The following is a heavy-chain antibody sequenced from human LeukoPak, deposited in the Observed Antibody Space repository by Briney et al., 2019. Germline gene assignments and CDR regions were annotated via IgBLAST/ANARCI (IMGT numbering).Heavy chain of an antibody. CDR1: GFTFSTYW. Sequence: PGGSLRLSCAASGFTFSTYWMTWVRQAPGKGLEWVANTKGDGSEIHYVDSVKGRFTISRDNAKNSLYLQMNSLRAEDTAVYYCARPAYTAAYDLWGQGTMVTVSS. D-gene: IGHD3-16*01. CDR2: TKGDGSEI. CDR3: ARPAYTAAYDL. V-gene: IGHV3-7*01. J-gene: IGHJ3*01.